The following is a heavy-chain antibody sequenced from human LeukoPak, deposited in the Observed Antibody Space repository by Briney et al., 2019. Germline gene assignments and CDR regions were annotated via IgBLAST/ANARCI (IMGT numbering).Heavy chain of an antibody. CDR1: GFTFSSYA. CDR2: ISGSGGST. J-gene: IGHJ4*02. Sequence: GGSLRLSCSASGFTFSSYAMSWVRQAPGKGLEWVSAISGSGGSTYYADSVKGRFTISRDNSKNTLYLQMNSLRAEDTAVYYCANSPLSHYSSSWYVWGQGTLVTVSS. V-gene: IGHV3-23*01. D-gene: IGHD6-13*01. CDR3: ANSPLSHYSSSWYV.